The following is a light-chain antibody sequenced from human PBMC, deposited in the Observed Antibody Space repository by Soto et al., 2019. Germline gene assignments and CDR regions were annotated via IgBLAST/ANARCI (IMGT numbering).Light chain of an antibody. CDR1: QSVRTS. J-gene: IGKJ5*01. CDR3: QQYGSSSIT. CDR2: GAS. Sequence: EVVLTQSPATLSLSPGERSTLSCRASQSVRTSLAWYQHKPGQAPRLLIYGASTRATGIPDRFSGSGSGTDFTLTISRLEPEDFAVYYCQQYGSSSITFGQGTRLEIK. V-gene: IGKV3-20*01.